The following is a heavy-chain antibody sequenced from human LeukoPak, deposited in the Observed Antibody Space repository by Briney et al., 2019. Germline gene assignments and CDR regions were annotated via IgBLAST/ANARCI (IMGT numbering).Heavy chain of an antibody. V-gene: IGHV3-21*01. J-gene: IGHJ3*02. Sequence: GGSLRLSCAASGFTSSSYSMNWVRQAPGKGLEWVSSISSSSSYIYYADSVKGRFTISRDNAENSLYLQMNSLRAEDTAVYYCARDGHGDYGNDAFDIWGQGTMVTVSS. CDR3: ARDGHGDYGNDAFDI. D-gene: IGHD4-17*01. CDR2: ISSSSSYI. CDR1: GFTSSSYS.